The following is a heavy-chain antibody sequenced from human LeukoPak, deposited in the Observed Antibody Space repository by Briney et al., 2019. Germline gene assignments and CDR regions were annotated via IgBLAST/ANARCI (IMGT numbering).Heavy chain of an antibody. Sequence: ASVKVSCKASGYTFTSYGISWVRQAPGQGLEWMGWISAYNGNTNYAQKLQGRVTMTTDTSTSTAYMELRSLRSDDTAVYYCARDPRIFGVVITPLTSDYWGQGTPVTVSS. CDR2: ISAYNGNT. J-gene: IGHJ4*02. V-gene: IGHV1-18*01. CDR1: GYTFTSYG. D-gene: IGHD3-3*01. CDR3: ARDPRIFGVVITPLTSDY.